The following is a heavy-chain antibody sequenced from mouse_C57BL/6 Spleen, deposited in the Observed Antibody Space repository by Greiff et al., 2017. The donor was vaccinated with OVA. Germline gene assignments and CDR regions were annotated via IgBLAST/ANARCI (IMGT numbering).Heavy chain of an antibody. V-gene: IGHV1-82*01. J-gene: IGHJ1*03. Sequence: VQLQQSGPEMVKPGASVKISCKASGYAFSSSWMNWVKQRPGKGLEWIGRIYPGDGDTNYNGKFKGKATLTADKSSSTAYMQLSSLTSEDSAVYFCAITGRYFDVWGTGTTVTVSS. CDR3: AITGRYFDV. CDR2: IYPGDGDT. D-gene: IGHD4-1*01. CDR1: GYAFSSSW.